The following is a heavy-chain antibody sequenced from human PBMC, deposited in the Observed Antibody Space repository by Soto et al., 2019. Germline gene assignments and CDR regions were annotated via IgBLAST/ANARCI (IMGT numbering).Heavy chain of an antibody. D-gene: IGHD3-22*01. CDR1: GFTFSSYG. Sequence: QVQLVESGGGVVKPGMSLRLSCAASGFTFSSYGIHWVRQAPGKGLEWVALISYDGSNKYYADSVKGRFTISRDNSKNTLYLQTNSLRVEDTAVYYCAKTTDRSGYYSRFDSWGQGTLVTVSS. V-gene: IGHV3-30*18. CDR3: AKTTDRSGYYSRFDS. J-gene: IGHJ4*02. CDR2: ISYDGSNK.